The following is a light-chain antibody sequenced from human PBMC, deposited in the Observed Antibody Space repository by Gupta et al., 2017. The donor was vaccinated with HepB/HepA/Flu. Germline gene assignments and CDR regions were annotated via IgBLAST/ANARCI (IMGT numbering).Light chain of an antibody. CDR3: QQTNSFPLT. CDR1: QGINSW. Sequence: SVGDRVTITCRASQGINSWLAWYQQEPGKAPKLLIYAASSLQSGVPSRFSGSGSGTDFTLTISSLQPEDFATYFCQQTNSFPLTFGGGTKVEIK. J-gene: IGKJ4*01. V-gene: IGKV1-12*01. CDR2: AAS.